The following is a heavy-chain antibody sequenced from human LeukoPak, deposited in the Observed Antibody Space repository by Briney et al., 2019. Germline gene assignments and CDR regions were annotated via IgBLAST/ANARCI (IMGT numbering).Heavy chain of an antibody. CDR3: ARDRGYNYGLLKIDY. D-gene: IGHD5-18*01. J-gene: IGHJ4*02. CDR1: GFTFSSYG. V-gene: IGHV3-33*01. CDR2: IWYDGRNK. Sequence: GGSLRLSCAASGFTFSSYGIHWVRQAPGKGLEWVAVIWYDGRNKYYADSVKGRFTISRDNSKNTLYLQMNSLRAEDTAVYYCARDRGYNYGLLKIDYWGQGTLVTVSS.